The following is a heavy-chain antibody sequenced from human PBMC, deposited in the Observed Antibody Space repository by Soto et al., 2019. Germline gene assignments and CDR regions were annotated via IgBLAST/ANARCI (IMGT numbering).Heavy chain of an antibody. Sequence: SESLSLTCAVYGGSFSGYYGSWIRQPPEKGLEWIGEINHSGSTNYNPSLKSRVTISVDTSKNQFSLKLSSVTAADTAVYYCARAGMHYDSSGYYSGRYYYYYGMDVWGQGTTVTVS. D-gene: IGHD3-22*01. CDR3: ARAGMHYDSSGYYSGRYYYYYGMDV. J-gene: IGHJ6*02. V-gene: IGHV4-34*01. CDR2: INHSGST. CDR1: GGSFSGYY.